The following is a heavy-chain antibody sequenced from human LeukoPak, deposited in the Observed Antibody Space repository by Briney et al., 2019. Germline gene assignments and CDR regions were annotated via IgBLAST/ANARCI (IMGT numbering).Heavy chain of an antibody. CDR1: GFTFSSYG. V-gene: IGHV3-30*18. J-gene: IGHJ6*03. CDR2: ISYDGSNK. CDR3: AEVFTPSYYYYYMDV. Sequence: PGRSLRLSCAASGFTFSSYGMHWVRQAPGKGLEWVAVISYDGSNKYYADSVKGRFTISRDNSKNTLYLQMNSLRAEDTAVYYCAEVFTPSYYYYYMDVWGKGTTVTVSS.